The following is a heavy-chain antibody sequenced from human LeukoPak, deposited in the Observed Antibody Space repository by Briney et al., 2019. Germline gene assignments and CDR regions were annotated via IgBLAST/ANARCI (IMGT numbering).Heavy chain of an antibody. CDR1: GGSISSSNL. CDR3: ARDDFVDTAMVRFYY. V-gene: IGHV4-4*02. Sequence: SETLSLTCAVSGGSISSSNLWSWVRQSPGKGLEWIGEIYHSGSTNYAPSLKSRVTISVDKSKNQFSLKLSSVTAADTAVYYCARDDFVDTAMVRFYYWGQGTLVTVSS. D-gene: IGHD5-18*01. CDR2: IYHSGST. J-gene: IGHJ4*02.